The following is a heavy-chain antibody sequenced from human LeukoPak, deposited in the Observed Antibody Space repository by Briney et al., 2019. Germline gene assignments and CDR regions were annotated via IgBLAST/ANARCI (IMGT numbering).Heavy chain of an antibody. CDR1: GITFSSYA. CDR3: AKENGSYYRGADY. J-gene: IGHJ4*02. Sequence: GGSLRLSCAASGITFSSYAMSWVRQSPGKGLEWVSSISASGASTYHADSVKGRFTISRDNSKNTLYLQMNSLRADDTAVYYCAKENGSYYRGADYWGQGTLVTVSS. D-gene: IGHD1-26*01. CDR2: ISASGAST. V-gene: IGHV3-23*01.